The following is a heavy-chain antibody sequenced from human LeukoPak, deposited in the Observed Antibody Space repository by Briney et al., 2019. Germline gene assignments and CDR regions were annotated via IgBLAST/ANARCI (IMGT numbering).Heavy chain of an antibody. J-gene: IGHJ3*02. V-gene: IGHV4-30-4*08. CDR1: GGSISNGGYY. CDR3: ARDCSGGSCYGAFDI. D-gene: IGHD2-15*01. CDR2: IYHSGST. Sequence: SETLSLTCTVSGGSISNGGYYWSWIRQHPGTGLEWIGYIYHSGSTYYNPSLKSRITISVDTSENRFSLKLSSVTATDTAVYYCARDCSGGSCYGAFDIWGQGTMVTVSS.